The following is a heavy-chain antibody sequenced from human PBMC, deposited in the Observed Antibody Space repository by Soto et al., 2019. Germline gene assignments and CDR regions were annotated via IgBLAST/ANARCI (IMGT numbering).Heavy chain of an antibody. Sequence: ITLKESGPTLVKPTQSLTLTCTFSGFSLSADVVAVGWIRQPPGKALEWLALIYWDDDTRYRPSLKSRLTITKYTSKNPVVLTMINLAPVDTTTYYCAHAYGGTSWPNDAFDVWGQGTVVTVSS. D-gene: IGHD2-2*01. V-gene: IGHV2-5*02. J-gene: IGHJ3*01. CDR2: IYWDDDT. CDR3: AHAYGGTSWPNDAFDV. CDR1: GFSLSADVVA.